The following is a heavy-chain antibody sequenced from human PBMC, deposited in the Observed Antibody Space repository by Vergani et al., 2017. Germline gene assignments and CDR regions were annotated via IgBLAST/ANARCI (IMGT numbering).Heavy chain of an antibody. J-gene: IGHJ4*02. D-gene: IGHD7-27*01. V-gene: IGHV1-8*01. Sequence: QVPLVQSGAEVKKPGASVKVSCKASGYTFTSYDINWVRQATGQGLEWMGWMNPNSGNTGYAQKFQGRVTMTRNTSISTAYMELSSLRSEDTAVYYCARGFVFWSVPGYWGAGEFDYWGQGTLVTVSS. CDR2: MNPNSGNT. CDR3: ARGFVFWSVPGYWGAGEFDY. CDR1: GYTFTSYD.